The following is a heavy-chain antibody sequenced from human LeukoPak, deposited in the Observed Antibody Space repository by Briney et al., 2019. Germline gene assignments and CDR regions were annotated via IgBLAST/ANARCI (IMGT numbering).Heavy chain of an antibody. CDR1: GYTFTGYY. J-gene: IGHJ4*02. V-gene: IGHV1-2*06. CDR2: INPNSGGT. CDR3: AREDNLGSGSSPNDY. D-gene: IGHD6-19*01. Sequence: ASVKVSCKASGYTFTGYYMDWVRQAPGQGLEWMGRINPNSGGTNYAQKFQGRVTMTRDTSISTAYMELSRLRSDNTAVYYCAREDNLGSGSSPNDYWGQGTLVTVSS.